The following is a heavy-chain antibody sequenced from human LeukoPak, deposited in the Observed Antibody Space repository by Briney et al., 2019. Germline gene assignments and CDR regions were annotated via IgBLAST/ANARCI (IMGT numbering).Heavy chain of an antibody. CDR1: GGSISSGGYY. CDR2: IYHSGST. CDR3: ARVMAVVSPLY. V-gene: IGHV4-30-2*01. Sequence: SETLSLTCTVSGGSISSGGYYWSWIRQPPGKGLEWIGYIYHSGSTYYNPSLKSRVTISVDRSKNQFSLKLSSVTAADTAVYYCARVMAVVSPLYWGQGTLVTVSS. J-gene: IGHJ4*02. D-gene: IGHD2-21*01.